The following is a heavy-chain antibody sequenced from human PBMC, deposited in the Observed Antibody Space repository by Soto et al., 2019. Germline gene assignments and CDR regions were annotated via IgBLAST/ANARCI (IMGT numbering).Heavy chain of an antibody. CDR1: GFTFSTYG. V-gene: IGHV3-33*01. CDR3: VRVFDTYYFDL. D-gene: IGHD3-9*01. J-gene: IGHJ4*02. Sequence: QVHLVESGGGVVQPGRSLRLSCAASGFTFSTYGMHWVRQAPGKGLEWVALIWSDGSNKYYADSVKGRFTISRDNSKKTLYLQMNSLRAEDTAVHYCVRVFDTYYFDLWGQGNMVTVSS. CDR2: IWSDGSNK.